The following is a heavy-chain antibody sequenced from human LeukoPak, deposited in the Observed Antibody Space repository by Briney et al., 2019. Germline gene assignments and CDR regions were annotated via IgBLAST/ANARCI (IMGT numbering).Heavy chain of an antibody. D-gene: IGHD2-2*01. V-gene: IGHV1-2*02. CDR1: GYTFSGYY. Sequence: ASVKVSRKPSGYTFSGYYIHWVRQAPGQGLEWMGWINPNSGGTIYAQKFQGRVTMTRDTSINTVYMELSSLRSDDTAVYYCARGPSTGGLDYWGQGTLVTVSS. CDR2: INPNSGGT. J-gene: IGHJ4*02. CDR3: ARGPSTGGLDY.